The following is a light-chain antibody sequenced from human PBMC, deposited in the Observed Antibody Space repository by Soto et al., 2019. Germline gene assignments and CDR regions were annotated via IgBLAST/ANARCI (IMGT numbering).Light chain of an antibody. Sequence: DLQMTRSPSTLSPSIGDRITISCRASQSIGNRLAWYQQKPGTAPKVLIYDASTLESGVPSRFSGSGSGTEFTLTISSLQPDDFATYYCQHYNSYSEAFGQGTKVDIK. V-gene: IGKV1-5*01. J-gene: IGKJ1*01. CDR1: QSIGNR. CDR3: QHYNSYSEA. CDR2: DAS.